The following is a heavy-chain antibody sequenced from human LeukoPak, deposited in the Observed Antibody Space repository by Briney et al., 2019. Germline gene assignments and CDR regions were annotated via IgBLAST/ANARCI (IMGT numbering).Heavy chain of an antibody. V-gene: IGHV1-2*02. J-gene: IGHJ4*02. D-gene: IGHD2-2*01. Sequence: ASVKVSCKASGYTFTGYYMHWVRQAPGQGLEWMGWINPNSGDTNYAQKFQGRDTMTRDTSISTAYMELSRLRSDDTAVYYCAGHIVVVPAAISEPLDYWGQGTLVTVSS. CDR2: INPNSGDT. CDR3: AGHIVVVPAAISEPLDY. CDR1: GYTFTGYY.